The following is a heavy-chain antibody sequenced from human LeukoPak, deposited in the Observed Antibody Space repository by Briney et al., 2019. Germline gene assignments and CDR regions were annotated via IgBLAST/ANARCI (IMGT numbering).Heavy chain of an antibody. CDR2: ISAYNGNT. V-gene: IGHV1-18*01. J-gene: IGHJ4*02. D-gene: IGHD6-13*01. CDR1: GYTFTSYG. CDR3: ARSTFIAAASWFDY. Sequence: ASVKVSCKASGYTFTSYGISWVRQAPGQGLEWMGWISAYNGNTNYAQKLQGRVTMTTDTSTSTAYMELRSLRSDDTAVYYCARSTFIAAASWFDYWGRGTLVTVSS.